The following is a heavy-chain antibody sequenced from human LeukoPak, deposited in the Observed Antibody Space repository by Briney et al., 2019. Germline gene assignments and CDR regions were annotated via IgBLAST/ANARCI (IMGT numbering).Heavy chain of an antibody. J-gene: IGHJ5*02. Sequence: PSETLSLTCTVSGGSISSSSYYWGWIRQPPGKGLEWIGSIYYSGSTYYNPSLKSRVTISVDTSKNQFSLKLSSVTAADTAVYYCARGRITMIVETNWFDPWGQGTLVTVSS. CDR1: GGSISSSSYY. CDR2: IYYSGST. D-gene: IGHD3-22*01. CDR3: ARGRITMIVETNWFDP. V-gene: IGHV4-39*07.